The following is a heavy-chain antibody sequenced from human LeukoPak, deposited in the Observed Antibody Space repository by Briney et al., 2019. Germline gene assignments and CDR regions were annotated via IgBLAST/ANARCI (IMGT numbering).Heavy chain of an antibody. Sequence: ASVNVSCKASGYNFISYYMHWVRQAPGQGLEWMGIINPSGGSTSYAQKFQDGVTMTRDTSTSTVYMELSSLKSEDTAVYYCAREDVVLVDAVRYYYYGMDVWGQGTTVTVSS. J-gene: IGHJ6*02. D-gene: IGHD2-8*01. CDR3: AREDVVLVDAVRYYYYGMDV. CDR1: GYNFISYY. V-gene: IGHV1-46*01. CDR2: INPSGGST.